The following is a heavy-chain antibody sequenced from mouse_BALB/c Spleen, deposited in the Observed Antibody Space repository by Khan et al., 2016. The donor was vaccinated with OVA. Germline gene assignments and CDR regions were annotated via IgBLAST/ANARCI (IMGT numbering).Heavy chain of an antibody. D-gene: IGHD2-14*01. J-gene: IGHJ4*01. CDR3: ARAKKRYDGYYAMEY. CDR2: IWGGGST. V-gene: IGHV2-6-4*01. Sequence: QVQLKQSGPGLVAPSQSLSITCTVSGFSLSRYNIHWVRQPPGKGLEWLGMIWGGGSTDYNSDLKSRLSISKDNSKGEVFKKMHRRQTDDTDMYYGARAKKRYDGYYAMEYWGKGTSGNGSS. CDR1: GFSLSRYN.